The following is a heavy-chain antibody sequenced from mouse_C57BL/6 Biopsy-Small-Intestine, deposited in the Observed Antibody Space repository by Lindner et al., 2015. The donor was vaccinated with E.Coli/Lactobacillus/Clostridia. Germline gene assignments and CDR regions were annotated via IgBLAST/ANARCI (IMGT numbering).Heavy chain of an antibody. V-gene: IGHV1-82*01. CDR2: IYPGDGDT. CDR3: AREPFYYGNRYAVDY. J-gene: IGHJ4*01. CDR1: GYAFSSSW. Sequence: VQLQESGPELVKPGASVKISCKASGYAFSSSWMNWVKQRPGKGLEWIGRIYPGDGDTNYNGKFKGKATLTADKSSSTAYMQLSSLTSEDSAVYFCAREPFYYGNRYAVDYWGQGTSVTVSS. D-gene: IGHD2-1*01.